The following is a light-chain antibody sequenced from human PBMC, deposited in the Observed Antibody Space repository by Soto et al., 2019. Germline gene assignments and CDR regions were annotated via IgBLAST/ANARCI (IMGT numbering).Light chain of an antibody. V-gene: IGLV2-23*01. CDR3: CSYAGSSSHVV. Sequence: QSALTQPASVSGSPGQSITISCTGTSSDVGSYNLVSWYQQHPGKAPKLMIYEGSKRPSGVSNRFSGSKSGNTASLTISGLQLEDEADYYCCSYAGSSSHVVFGGGTQLTVL. CDR2: EGS. J-gene: IGLJ2*01. CDR1: SSDVGSYNL.